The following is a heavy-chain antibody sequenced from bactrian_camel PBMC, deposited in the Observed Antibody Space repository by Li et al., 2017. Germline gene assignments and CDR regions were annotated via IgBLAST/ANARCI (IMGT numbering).Heavy chain of an antibody. CDR2: IATGSGNT. Sequence: VQLVESGGGSVEAGGSLRLSCVASGVKRNCVGWFRQAPGKEREGVARIATGSGNTYYADSVKGRFTISQDNAKSTVYLQMNSLKPEDTAMYYCAARGPYCYTKLSVRDFTYWGQGTQVTVS. J-gene: IGHJ6*01. D-gene: IGHD2*01. V-gene: IGHV3S63*01. CDR3: AARGPYCYTKLSVRDFTY. CDR1: GVKRNC.